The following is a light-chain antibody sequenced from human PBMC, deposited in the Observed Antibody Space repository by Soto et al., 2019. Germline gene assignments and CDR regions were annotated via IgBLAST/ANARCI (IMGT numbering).Light chain of an antibody. CDR2: GTS. J-gene: IGKJ1*01. CDR1: QTVSNSY. V-gene: IGKV3-20*01. CDR3: QQFANSWT. Sequence: TVLTQSPGSLSLSLWDRATLSCRASQTVSNSYLAWYQQKPGQAPRLLIYGTSNRATDIPARFSGSGSGTEFTLTISSLQPDDFATYYCQQFANSWTFGQGTKVDIK.